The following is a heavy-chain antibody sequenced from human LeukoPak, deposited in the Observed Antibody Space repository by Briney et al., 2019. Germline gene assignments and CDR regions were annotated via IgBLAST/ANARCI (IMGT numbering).Heavy chain of an antibody. J-gene: IGHJ5*02. CDR3: AREVAAAGGYWFDP. CDR2: IYYSGST. D-gene: IGHD6-13*01. Sequence: SETLSLTCTVSGGSVSSGSYYWSWIRQPPGKGLEWIGYIYYSGSTNYNPSLKSRVTISVDTSKNQFSLKLSSVTAADTAVYHCAREVAAAGGYWFDPWGQGTLVTVSS. CDR1: GGSVSSGSYY. V-gene: IGHV4-61*01.